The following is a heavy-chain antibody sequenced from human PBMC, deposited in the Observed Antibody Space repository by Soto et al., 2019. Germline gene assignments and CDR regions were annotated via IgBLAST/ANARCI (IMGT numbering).Heavy chain of an antibody. CDR2: MSHSGGT. D-gene: IGHD1-1*01. CDR3: ARVERGTATTVVDAFDI. V-gene: IGHV4-34*01. Sequence: QVQLQQWGAGLLKPSETLSLTCAVYGGFVSSGSYYWSWIRQPPGKGLEWIGEMSHSGGTHFNPSLKSQVTTSVDTSKNPFSLMMSSVTAADTALYYCARVERGTATTVVDAFDIWGPGTMVTVSS. J-gene: IGHJ3*02. CDR1: GGFVSSGSYY.